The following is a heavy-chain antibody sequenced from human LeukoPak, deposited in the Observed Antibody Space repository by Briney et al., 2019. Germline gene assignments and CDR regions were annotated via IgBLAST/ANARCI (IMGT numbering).Heavy chain of an antibody. CDR2: ISSSSSYI. D-gene: IGHD6-19*01. Sequence: GGSLRPSCAASGFTFSSYSMNWVRQAPGKGLEWISSISSSSSYIYYADSVKGRFTISRDNAKNSLYLQMNSLRAEDTAVYCCARDSSGWHHHFDYWGQGTLVTVSS. CDR3: ARDSSGWHHHFDY. J-gene: IGHJ4*02. CDR1: GFTFSSYS. V-gene: IGHV3-21*01.